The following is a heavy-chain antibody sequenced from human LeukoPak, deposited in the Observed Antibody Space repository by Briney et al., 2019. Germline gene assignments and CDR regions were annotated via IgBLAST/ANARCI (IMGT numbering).Heavy chain of an antibody. CDR1: GFTVSSNY. CDR2: IYSGGST. CDR3: ARAKPKNMVRGLIMRRESRYYFDY. V-gene: IGHV3-53*01. Sequence: GRSLRLSCAASGFTVSSNYMSWVRQAPGKGLEWVSVIYSGGSTYYADSVEGRFTISRDNSKSTLYIQMNSLRAEDTAVYYCARAKPKNMVRGLIMRRESRYYFDYWGQGTLVTVSS. D-gene: IGHD3-10*01. J-gene: IGHJ4*02.